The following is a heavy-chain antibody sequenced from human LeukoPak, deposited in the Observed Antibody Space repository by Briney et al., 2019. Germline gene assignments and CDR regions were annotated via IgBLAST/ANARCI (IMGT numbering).Heavy chain of an antibody. Sequence: GGSLRLSCAASGFTFSSYGMHWVRQAPGKGLEWVAFIRYDGSNKYYADSVKGRFTISRDNSKNTLYLQMNSLRAEDTAAYYCAKDGPYGSGSYLRYWGQGTLVTVSS. CDR2: IRYDGSNK. CDR1: GFTFSSYG. D-gene: IGHD3-10*01. V-gene: IGHV3-30*02. CDR3: AKDGPYGSGSYLRY. J-gene: IGHJ4*02.